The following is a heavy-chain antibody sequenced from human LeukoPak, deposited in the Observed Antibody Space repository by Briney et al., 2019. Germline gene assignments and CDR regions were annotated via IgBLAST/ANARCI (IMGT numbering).Heavy chain of an antibody. CDR2: IYPGDSDT. Sequence: GESLKISCKGGGYSFTTYWIGWVRQMPGKGLEWMGIIYPGDSDTRYSPSFQGQVTMSADKSINTAYLQWSSLKASDTAMYYCARRKGCSSTSCPPDYWGQGTLVTVSS. CDR3: ARRKGCSSTSCPPDY. D-gene: IGHD2-2*01. CDR1: GYSFTTYW. J-gene: IGHJ4*02. V-gene: IGHV5-51*01.